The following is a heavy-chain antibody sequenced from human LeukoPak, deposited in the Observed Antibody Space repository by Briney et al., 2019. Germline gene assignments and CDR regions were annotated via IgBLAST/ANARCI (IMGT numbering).Heavy chain of an antibody. CDR1: GXXIXSYY. V-gene: IGHV4-4*07. D-gene: IGHD3-22*01. J-gene: IGHJ4*02. CDR3: ARVAEYYYDSSGYYEQ. CDR2: IYTSGST. Sequence: SGXXIXSYYWSWIRQPAGKGLEWIGRIYTSGSTNYNPSLKSRVTMSVDTSKNQFSLKLSSVTAADTAVYYCARVAEYYYDSSGYYEQWGQGTLVTVSS.